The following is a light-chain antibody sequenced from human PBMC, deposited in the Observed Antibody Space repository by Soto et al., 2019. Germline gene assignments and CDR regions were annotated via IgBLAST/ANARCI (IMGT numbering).Light chain of an antibody. CDR3: QQYKSYPYT. CDR2: KSS. CDR1: QSISSW. J-gene: IGKJ2*01. Sequence: DIQMTQSPSTLSASVGDRVTITCRASQSISSWLAWYQQKPGKAPKLLIYKSSSLESGVPSRFSGSGSGTEFTLTISSLQPDDFATYYCQQYKSYPYTFGQGPKLEIK. V-gene: IGKV1-5*03.